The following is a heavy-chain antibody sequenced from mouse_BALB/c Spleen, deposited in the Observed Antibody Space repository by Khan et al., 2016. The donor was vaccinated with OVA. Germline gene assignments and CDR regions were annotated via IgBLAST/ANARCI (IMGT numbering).Heavy chain of an antibody. CDR3: ARGGDAFYRNDGGAMDS. J-gene: IGHJ4*01. V-gene: IGHV9-4*02. Sequence: QIQLVQSGPELKKPGETVRISCKASGYTFTTAGMQWVQKMPGKGLKWIGWINTHSGVPIYAEDFKGRFVFSLETSASTAYLQITNLKNEDTATYFCARGGDAFYRNDGGAMDSWGQGTSVTVSS. CDR1: GYTFTTAG. CDR2: INTHSGVP. D-gene: IGHD2-14*01.